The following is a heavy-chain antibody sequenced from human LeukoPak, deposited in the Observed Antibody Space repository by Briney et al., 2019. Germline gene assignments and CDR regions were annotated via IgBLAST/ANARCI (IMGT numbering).Heavy chain of an antibody. V-gene: IGHV3-33*01. CDR3: ARGGLPRENWFDP. CDR2: IWYDGNNK. D-gene: IGHD3/OR15-3a*01. Sequence: GGSLRLSCAASGFTFSSYGMHWVRQAPGKGLEWVAVIWYDGNNKYYADSVKGRFTISRDNSKNTLYLQMNSLRAEDTAVYYCARGGLPRENWFDPWGQGTLVTVSS. J-gene: IGHJ5*02. CDR1: GFTFSSYG.